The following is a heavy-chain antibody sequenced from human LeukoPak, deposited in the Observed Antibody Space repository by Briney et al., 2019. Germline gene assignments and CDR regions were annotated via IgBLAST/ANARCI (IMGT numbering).Heavy chain of an antibody. Sequence: SETLSLTCTVSGGSINGHYGIWIRQPPGKGLEWVGYVYSDGGTNYNPSLKSRVTISVDTSKDQFSLNLGSVTTADTALYYCARATLAGGNDGSPTLDYWGQGTLVTVSS. D-gene: IGHD4-23*01. CDR2: VYSDGGT. J-gene: IGHJ4*02. CDR1: GGSINGHY. V-gene: IGHV4-59*11. CDR3: ARATLAGGNDGSPTLDY.